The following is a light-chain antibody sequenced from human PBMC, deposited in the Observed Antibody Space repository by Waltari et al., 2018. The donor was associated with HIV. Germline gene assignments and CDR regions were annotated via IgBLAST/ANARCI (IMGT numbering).Light chain of an antibody. CDR2: STN. Sequence: QTVVTQEPSFSVSPGGTVTLTCGLSSGSVSTSYYPSWYQQTPGQAPRTLIYSTNTRSSGVPDRFSGSILGNKAALTITGAQADDESDYYCVLYMGSGINVVFGGGTKLTVL. CDR3: VLYMGSGINVV. CDR1: SGSVSTSYY. V-gene: IGLV8-61*01. J-gene: IGLJ2*01.